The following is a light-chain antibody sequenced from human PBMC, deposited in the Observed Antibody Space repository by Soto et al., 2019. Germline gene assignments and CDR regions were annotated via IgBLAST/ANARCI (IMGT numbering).Light chain of an antibody. J-gene: IGKJ3*01. CDR3: QQSYSTLLIT. CDR1: QSISSY. Sequence: DIQMTQSPSSLSASVGDRVTITCRASQSISSYLNWYQQKPGKAPKLLIYAASSLQSGVPSRFSGSGSRTDFTLTISSLQPEDFATYYCQQSYSTLLITFGPGTKVDIK. CDR2: AAS. V-gene: IGKV1-39*01.